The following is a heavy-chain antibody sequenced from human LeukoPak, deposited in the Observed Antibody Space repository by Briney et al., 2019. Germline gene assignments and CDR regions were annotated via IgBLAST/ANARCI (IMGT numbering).Heavy chain of an antibody. V-gene: IGHV3-21*01. J-gene: IGHJ5*02. D-gene: IGHD6-19*01. CDR1: GFTFSSSA. Sequence: PGGSLRLSCAASGFTFSSSAMNWVRQAPGKGLEWVSSINNVGSHIYYADSVKGRFTISRDNAKNSLYLQMNSLRAEDTAVYYCARDPSNTSGWKTWFDPWGQGTLVTVSS. CDR3: ARDPSNTSGWKTWFDP. CDR2: INNVGSHI.